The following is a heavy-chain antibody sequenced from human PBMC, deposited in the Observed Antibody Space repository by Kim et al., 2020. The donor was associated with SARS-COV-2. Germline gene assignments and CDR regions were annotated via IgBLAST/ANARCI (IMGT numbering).Heavy chain of an antibody. D-gene: IGHD3-9*01. CDR1: GFSLSTSGMC. CDR3: ARTYYNILTGYLYWYFDL. Sequence: SGPTLVNPTQTLTLTCTFSGFSLSTSGMCVSWIRQPPGKALEWLALIDWDDDKYYTTSLKTRLTISKDTSKNQVVLTMTNMDPVDTATYYCARTYYNILTGYLYWYFDLWARGTLVTVSS. CDR2: IDWDDDK. V-gene: IGHV2-70*01. J-gene: IGHJ2*01.